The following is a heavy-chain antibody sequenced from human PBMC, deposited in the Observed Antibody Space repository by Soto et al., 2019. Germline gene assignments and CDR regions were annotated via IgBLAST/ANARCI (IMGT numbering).Heavy chain of an antibody. CDR2: IYYSGST. V-gene: IGHV4-31*03. CDR3: ARLASATKTFDY. D-gene: IGHD6-13*01. Sequence: PSETLSLTCTVSGGSISSGGYYWSWIRQHPGKGLEWIGYIYYSGSTYYNPSLKSRVTISVDTSKNQSSLKLSSVTAADTAVYYCARLASATKTFDYWGQGTLVTVSS. CDR1: GGSISSGGYY. J-gene: IGHJ4*02.